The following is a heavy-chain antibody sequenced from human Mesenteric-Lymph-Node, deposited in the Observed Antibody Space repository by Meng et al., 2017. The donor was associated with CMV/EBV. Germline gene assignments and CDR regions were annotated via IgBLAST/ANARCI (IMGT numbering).Heavy chain of an antibody. Sequence: GESLKISCAASGFTLKAYSMNWVRQAPGKGLEWVSYIVSSSATLYYADSVKGRSTISRDNSKNTLYLQMNSLRAEDTAVYYCAKDSGSYCFDYWGQGTLVTVSS. D-gene: IGHD1-26*01. CDR3: AKDSGSYCFDY. CDR2: IVSSSATL. V-gene: IGHV3-48*01. CDR1: GFTLKAYS. J-gene: IGHJ4*02.